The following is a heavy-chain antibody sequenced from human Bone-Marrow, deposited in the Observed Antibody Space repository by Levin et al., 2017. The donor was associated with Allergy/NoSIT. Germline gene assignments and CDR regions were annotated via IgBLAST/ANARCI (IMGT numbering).Heavy chain of an antibody. CDR2: IFRSGST. CDR3: ARAFGSGSDDAFDI. V-gene: IGHV3-69-1*01. D-gene: IGHD3-10*01. J-gene: IGHJ3*02. CDR1: GFTFSDYY. Sequence: SCTASGFTFSDYYMHWVRQAPGKGLEWVSYIFRSGSTNYADSVKGRFTISRDNARNSLYLQINSLRPEDTAVYYCARAFGSGSDDAFDIWGQGTMVTVSS.